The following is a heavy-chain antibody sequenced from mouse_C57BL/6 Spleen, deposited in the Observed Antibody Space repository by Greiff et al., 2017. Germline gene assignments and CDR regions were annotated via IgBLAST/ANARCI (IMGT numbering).Heavy chain of an antibody. CDR3: ARANWDAGFDY. D-gene: IGHD4-1*01. CDR2: IDPSDSET. Sequence: QVQLQQPGAELVRPGSSVKLSCKASGYTFTSYWMHWVKQRPIQGLEWIGNIDPSDSETHYNQKFKDKATLTVDKSSSTAYMQLSSLTSDDSAVYYCARANWDAGFDYCGQGTTLTVSS. V-gene: IGHV1-52*01. J-gene: IGHJ2*01. CDR1: GYTFTSYW.